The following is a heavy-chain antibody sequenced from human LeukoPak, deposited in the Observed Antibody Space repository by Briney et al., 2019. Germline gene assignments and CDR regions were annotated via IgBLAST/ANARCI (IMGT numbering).Heavy chain of an antibody. CDR2: ISSSSRYI. CDR1: GFTFSSYS. V-gene: IGHV3-21*01. J-gene: IGHJ1*01. CDR3: ARDLTTVTTAYCHY. Sequence: GGSLRLSCAASGFTFSSYSMSWVRQAPGKGLEWVSSISSSSRYIYYADSVKGRFTISRDNAKNSLYLQMNTLRAEDTAVYYCARDLTTVTTAYCHYWGQGTLITVSS. D-gene: IGHD4-17*01.